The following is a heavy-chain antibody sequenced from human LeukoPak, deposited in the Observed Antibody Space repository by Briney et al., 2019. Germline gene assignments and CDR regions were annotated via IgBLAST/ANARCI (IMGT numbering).Heavy chain of an antibody. CDR3: AKFSESSAYSSGWYRGYFDY. D-gene: IGHD6-19*01. V-gene: IGHV3-30*18. J-gene: IGHJ4*02. CDR1: GFTFSSYA. CDR2: ISYDGTDK. Sequence: PGGSLRLSRAASGFTFSSYAMHWVRQAPGKGLEWVAVISYDGTDKYSADSVKGRFTISRDNSKNTLYLQMNSLRAEDTAVYYCAKFSESSAYSSGWYRGYFDYWGQGTLVTVSS.